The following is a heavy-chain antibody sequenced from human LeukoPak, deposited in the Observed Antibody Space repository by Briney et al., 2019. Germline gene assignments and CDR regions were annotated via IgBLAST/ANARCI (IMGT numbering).Heavy chain of an antibody. V-gene: IGHV3-7*05. Sequence: GGSLRLSCAASGFTFSWYWMSWVGQAPGKGVEWVANIKQVGSERFYVDSVKGRFTIFRDNAKNSLHLQMNSLRSEDTAVYYRASGWYSEYWGKGTLVTV. D-gene: IGHD6-19*01. CDR3: ASGWYSEY. CDR1: GFTFSWYW. CDR2: IKQVGSER. J-gene: IGHJ4*02.